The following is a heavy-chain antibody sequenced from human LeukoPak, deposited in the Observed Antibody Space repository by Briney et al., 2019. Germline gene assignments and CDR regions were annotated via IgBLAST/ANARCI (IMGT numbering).Heavy chain of an antibody. CDR1: GGSISSSNW. D-gene: IGHD5-12*01. J-gene: IGHJ4*02. CDR2: IYHSGST. V-gene: IGHV4-4*02. Sequence: SETLSLTCAVSGGSISSSNWWSWVRQPPGKGLEWIGEIYHSGSTNYNPSLKSRVTISVDKSKNQFSLKLSSVTAADTAVYYCARRRWATDSRTPIDYWGQGTLVTVSS. CDR3: ARRRWATDSRTPIDY.